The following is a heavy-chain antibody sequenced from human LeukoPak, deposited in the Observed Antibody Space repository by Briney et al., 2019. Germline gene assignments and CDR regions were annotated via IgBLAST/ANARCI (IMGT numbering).Heavy chain of an antibody. CDR3: ARSEQKIKDGPDY. Sequence: GGSLRLSCAASGFTFSFCAMNWVRQAPGKGLEWVSGISGSGGSTYSADSVKGRFTISRDSSKNTVYLQMNSLRVEDTAIYYCARSEQKIKDGPDYWGQGTLVTVSS. CDR1: GFTFSFCA. J-gene: IGHJ4*02. D-gene: IGHD2-15*01. CDR2: ISGSGGST. V-gene: IGHV3-23*01.